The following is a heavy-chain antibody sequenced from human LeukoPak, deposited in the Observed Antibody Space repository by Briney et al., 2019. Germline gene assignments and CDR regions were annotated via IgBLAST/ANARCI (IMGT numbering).Heavy chain of an antibody. Sequence: PGGSLRLSCAASGFTVSSNYMSWVRQPPGKGLEWIGSIYYSGSTYYNPSLKSRVTISVDKSKNQFSLKLNSVTAADTAVYYCARAEPRGSVWYPYWGQGTLVTVSS. CDR2: IYYSGST. CDR3: ARAEPRGSVWYPY. CDR1: GFTVSSNY. D-gene: IGHD6-13*01. V-gene: IGHV4-39*07. J-gene: IGHJ4*02.